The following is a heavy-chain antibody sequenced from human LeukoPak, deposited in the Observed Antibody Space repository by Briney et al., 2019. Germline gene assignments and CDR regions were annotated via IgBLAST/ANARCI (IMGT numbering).Heavy chain of an antibody. V-gene: IGHV4-61*02. CDR3: AEYSSSSGDAFDI. CDR2: INTSGST. J-gene: IGHJ3*02. Sequence: SQTLSLTCTVSGGSISSGSYYWSWIRQPAGKGLEWIGRINTSGSTNYNPSLKSRVTISVDTSKNQFSLKLSSVTAADTAVYYCAEYSSSSGDAFDIWGQGTMVTVSS. D-gene: IGHD6-6*01. CDR1: GGSISSGSYY.